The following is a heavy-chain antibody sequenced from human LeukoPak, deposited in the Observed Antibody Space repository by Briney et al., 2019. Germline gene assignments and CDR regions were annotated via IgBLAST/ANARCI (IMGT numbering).Heavy chain of an antibody. D-gene: IGHD6-13*01. Sequence: PSETLSLTCTVSGGSISSYYWSWIRQPAGKGLEWIGRIYTSESTNYNPSLKSRVTMSVDTSKNQFSLKLSSVTAADTAVYYCARSLRFGSSLYYFDYWGQGTLVTVSS. CDR3: ARSLRFGSSLYYFDY. CDR1: GGSISSYY. J-gene: IGHJ4*02. CDR2: IYTSEST. V-gene: IGHV4-4*07.